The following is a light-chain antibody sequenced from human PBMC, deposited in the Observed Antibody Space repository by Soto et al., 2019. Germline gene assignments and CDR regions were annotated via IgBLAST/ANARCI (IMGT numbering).Light chain of an antibody. V-gene: IGKV1-39*01. J-gene: IGKJ1*01. Sequence: DIQMTQFPSSLSASVGDRVTITCRASQTISTCLNWYQQKAGTAPKLLIYGASDLESGIPSRFSGSGSGTYFTPTISSLQPEDFAIYYCQQCLTTPRTFGKGTRVEI. CDR1: QTISTC. CDR3: QQCLTTPRT. CDR2: GAS.